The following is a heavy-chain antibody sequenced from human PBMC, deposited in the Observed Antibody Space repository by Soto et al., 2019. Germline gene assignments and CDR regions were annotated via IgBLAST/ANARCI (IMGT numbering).Heavy chain of an antibody. V-gene: IGHV4-59*01. J-gene: IGHJ5*02. Sequence: ETLSLTSTVSSGSISSYYWSWTWQPPGKGLEWIGYIYYSGSTNYNPSLKSRVPISVDTSKNQFSLKLSSVTAADTAVYYCARDRGYCSSTSCRNWFDPWGQGTLVTVS. CDR3: ARDRGYCSSTSCRNWFDP. CDR2: IYYSGST. CDR1: SGSISSYY. D-gene: IGHD2-2*01.